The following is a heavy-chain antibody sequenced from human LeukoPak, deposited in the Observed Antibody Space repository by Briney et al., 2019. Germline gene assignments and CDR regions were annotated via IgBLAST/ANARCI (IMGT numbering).Heavy chain of an antibody. J-gene: IGHJ4*02. CDR3: VREGEGPLSKDFDY. Sequence: ASMKVSCKSSGFTFTDHYIHWVRQGPGQGLEWMGYIGPHSTFTSSPQEFRGRVTMTRDASMSTAYMELTRLTSDDTAVYYCVREGEGPLSKDFDYWGQGTLVTVSS. V-gene: IGHV1-2*02. D-gene: IGHD2/OR15-2a*01. CDR2: IGPHSTFT. CDR1: GFTFTDHY.